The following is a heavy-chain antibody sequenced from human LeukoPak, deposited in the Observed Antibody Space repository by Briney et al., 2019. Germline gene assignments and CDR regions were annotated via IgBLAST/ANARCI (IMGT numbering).Heavy chain of an antibody. J-gene: IGHJ5*02. CDR3: AKPGSHYDFWSALGNRYNWFDP. V-gene: IGHV3-30*18. D-gene: IGHD3-3*01. CDR2: ISYDGSNK. CDR1: GFTFSSYG. Sequence: GRSLRLSCAASGFTFSSYGMHWVRQAPGKGLEWVAVISYDGSNKYYADSVKGRFTISRDNSKNTLYLQMNSLRAEDTAVYYCAKPGSHYDFWSALGNRYNWFDPWGQGTLVTVSS.